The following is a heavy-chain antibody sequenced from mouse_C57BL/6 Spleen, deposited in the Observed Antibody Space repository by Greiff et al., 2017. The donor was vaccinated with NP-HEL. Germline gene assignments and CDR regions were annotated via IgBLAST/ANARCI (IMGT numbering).Heavy chain of an antibody. J-gene: IGHJ2*01. V-gene: IGHV1-61*01. CDR2: IYPSDSET. CDR1: GYTFTSYW. CDR3: ARGRDYLDY. Sequence: QVQLQQPGAELVRPGSSVKLSCKASGYTFTSYWMDWVKQRPGQGLEWIGNIYPSDSETHYNQKFKDKATLTVDKSSSTAYMQLSSLTSEDSAVYYCARGRDYLDYWGQGTTLTVSS.